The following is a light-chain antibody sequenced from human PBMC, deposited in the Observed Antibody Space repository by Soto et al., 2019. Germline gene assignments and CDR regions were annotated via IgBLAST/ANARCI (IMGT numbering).Light chain of an antibody. J-gene: IGKJ4*01. Sequence: EIVVTQSPATLSVSPGERAPLSCWASHIVMKDLAWYQQKPGQAPRLLIYDSSTRASGIPPRFSGGGSGTDFSLTISSLQSEDFAVYYCQQYNKWPLTFGGGTKVDIK. V-gene: IGKV3-15*01. CDR3: QQYNKWPLT. CDR2: DSS. CDR1: HIVMKD.